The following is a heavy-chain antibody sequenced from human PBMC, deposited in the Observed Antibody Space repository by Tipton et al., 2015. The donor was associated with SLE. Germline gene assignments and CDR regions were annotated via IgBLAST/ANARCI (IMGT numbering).Heavy chain of an antibody. V-gene: IGHV3-64*04. CDR3: ARDYDYVWGSYRYFDY. CDR2: ISSNGGST. D-gene: IGHD3-16*02. CDR1: GFTFSSYA. J-gene: IGHJ4*02. Sequence: SLRLSCSASGFTFSSYAMHWVRQAPGKGLEYVSAISSNGGSTYYADSVKGRFTISRDNSKNTLYLQMNSLRAEDTAVYYCARDYDYVWGSYRYFDYWGQGTLVTVSS.